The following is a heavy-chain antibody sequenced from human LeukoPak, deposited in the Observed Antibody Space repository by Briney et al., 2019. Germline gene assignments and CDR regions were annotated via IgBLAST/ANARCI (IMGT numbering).Heavy chain of an antibody. CDR3: ARRYSSGWSPFDY. Sequence: PSETLSLTCTVSGGSISSSSYYWGWIRQPPGTGLEWIGSIYYSGSTNYNPSLKSRVTISVDTSKNQFSLKLSSVTAADTAVYYCARRYSSGWSPFDYWGQGTLVTVSS. CDR2: IYYSGST. CDR1: GGSISSSSYY. D-gene: IGHD6-19*01. J-gene: IGHJ4*02. V-gene: IGHV4-39*07.